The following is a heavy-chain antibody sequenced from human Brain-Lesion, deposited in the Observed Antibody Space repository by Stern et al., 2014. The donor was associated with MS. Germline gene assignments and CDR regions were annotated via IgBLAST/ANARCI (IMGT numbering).Heavy chain of an antibody. V-gene: IGHV3-74*02. J-gene: IGHJ5*01. CDR1: GFTFRNSW. D-gene: IGHD3-10*01. Sequence: VQLVASGGCLVQPGGSLRLSCAASGFTFRNSWMHWVRHAPGTGLVWVSRVNNDGRRTSYADSVKGRFTMSRDNAKNTLYLQMNSLRVEDTAIYYCARGERWFDSWGQGTLVTVSS. CDR2: VNNDGRRT. CDR3: ARGERWFDS.